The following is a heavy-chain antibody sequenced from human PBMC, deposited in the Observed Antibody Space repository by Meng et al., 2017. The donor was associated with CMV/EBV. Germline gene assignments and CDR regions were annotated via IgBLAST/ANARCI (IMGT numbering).Heavy chain of an antibody. CDR2: ISSSSSYI. Sequence: GGSLRLSCAASGFTFSSYSMNWVRQAPGKGLEWVSSISSSSSYIYYADSVKGRFTISRDNAKNSLYLQMNSLRAEDTAVYYCARDLSNYDILTGYQYYDYGMDVWGQGTTVTVSS. CDR1: GFTFSSYS. V-gene: IGHV3-21*01. CDR3: ARDLSNYDILTGYQYYDYGMDV. D-gene: IGHD3-9*01. J-gene: IGHJ6*02.